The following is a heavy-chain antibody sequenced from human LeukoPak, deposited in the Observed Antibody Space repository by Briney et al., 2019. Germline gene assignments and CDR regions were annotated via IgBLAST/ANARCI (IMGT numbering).Heavy chain of an antibody. CDR1: GYTFTGYY. CDR3: TRVVAEFASGILQQ. CDR2: MHPNSGDT. D-gene: IGHD2-21*01. V-gene: IGHV1-2*06. Sequence: ASLKVSCKTSGYTFTGYYIHWVRQAPGQGLEWMGRMHPNSGDTNYAQKFQGRVTMTRDTSISTAYMELSSLRSDDTALYYGTRVVAEFASGILQQWGQGTPLTVSS. J-gene: IGHJ1*01.